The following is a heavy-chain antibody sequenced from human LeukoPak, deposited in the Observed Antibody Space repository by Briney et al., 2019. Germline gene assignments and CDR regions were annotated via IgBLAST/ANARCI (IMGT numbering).Heavy chain of an antibody. Sequence: SETLSLTCTVSGGSISSYYWSWIRQPPGKGLEWIGYIYYSGSTNYNPSLKSRVTISVDTSKNQFSLKLGSVTAADTAVYYCAIDPSAEWDRFDPWGQGDLVTVSS. J-gene: IGHJ5*02. V-gene: IGHV4-59*01. CDR2: IYYSGST. CDR3: AIDPSAEWDRFDP. D-gene: IGHD1-26*01. CDR1: GGSISSYY.